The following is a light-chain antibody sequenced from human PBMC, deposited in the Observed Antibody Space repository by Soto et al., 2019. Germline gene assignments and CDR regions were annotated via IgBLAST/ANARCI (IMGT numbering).Light chain of an antibody. Sequence: QSVLTQPRSVSGSPGQSVTISCTGSRSDVGGYKYVSWYQQFPGKAPKLISYDVAKRPSGVPGRFSGSKSGNTASLTISGLQAEAEAEYYCCSYGGGRTPLGFGGGTKVTVL. CDR1: RSDVGGYKY. CDR3: CSYGGGRTPLG. J-gene: IGLJ2*01. CDR2: DVA. V-gene: IGLV2-11*01.